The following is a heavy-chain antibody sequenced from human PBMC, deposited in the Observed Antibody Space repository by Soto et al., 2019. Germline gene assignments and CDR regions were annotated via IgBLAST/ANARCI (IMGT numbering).Heavy chain of an antibody. J-gene: IGHJ6*03. CDR3: AKFRDRYRFKMLPYYMEV. CDR1: GFTFSSYA. Sequence: GGSLRLSCAASGFTFSSYAMSWVRQAPGKGLEWVSAISGSGGSTYYADSVKGRFTISRDNSKNTLYLQMNSLRAEDTAVYYCAKFRDRYRFKMLPYYMEVWGKGTTVTVSS. D-gene: IGHD2-21*01. CDR2: ISGSGGST. V-gene: IGHV3-23*01.